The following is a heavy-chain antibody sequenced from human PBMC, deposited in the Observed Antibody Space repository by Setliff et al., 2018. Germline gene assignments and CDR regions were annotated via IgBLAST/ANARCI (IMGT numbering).Heavy chain of an antibody. J-gene: IGHJ3*02. CDR2: IYSRGST. CDR1: GGSFSGYY. V-gene: IGHV4-4*07. Sequence: PSETLSLTCAVYGGSFSGYYWSWIRQPAGKGLEWIGRIYSRGSTNYNPSLKSRVTVSLDASKNQLSLKLSSVTAADTAVYYCARDHYDYYDSRQAFDIWGQGTMVTVSS. D-gene: IGHD3-22*01. CDR3: ARDHYDYYDSRQAFDI.